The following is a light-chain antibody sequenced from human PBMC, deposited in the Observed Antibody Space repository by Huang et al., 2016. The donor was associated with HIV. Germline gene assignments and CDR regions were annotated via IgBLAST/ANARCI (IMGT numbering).Light chain of an antibody. Sequence: ERVMTQSPVTLSVSPGERATSSCRASQSISSKLAWYQQKPGQAPRLLIYGASTRATGIPARFSGSGSGTEFTLTISSMQSEDFAVYYCQQYNNWPFTFGPGTRVDIK. CDR2: GAS. CDR1: QSISSK. J-gene: IGKJ3*01. CDR3: QQYNNWPFT. V-gene: IGKV3-15*01.